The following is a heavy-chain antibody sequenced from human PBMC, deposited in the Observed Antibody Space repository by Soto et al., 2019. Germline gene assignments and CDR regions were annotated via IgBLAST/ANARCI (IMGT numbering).Heavy chain of an antibody. CDR3: TRGGGSVSGMDV. CDR1: GFTFSSYW. J-gene: IGHJ6*02. Sequence: GGSLRLSCAASGFTFSSYWMHWVRQTPEKGLVWVSHINSDGSSTHYAESVKGRFTISRDNAKNTVYLQMNSLRAEDTAVYYCTRGGGSVSGMDVWGQGTTVT. D-gene: IGHD1-26*01. CDR2: INSDGSST. V-gene: IGHV3-74*01.